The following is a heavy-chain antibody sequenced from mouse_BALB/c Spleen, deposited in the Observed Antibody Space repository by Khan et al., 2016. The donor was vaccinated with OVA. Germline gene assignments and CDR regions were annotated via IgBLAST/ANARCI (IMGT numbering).Heavy chain of an antibody. CDR1: GFTFSSFS. Sequence: EVQLLESGGGVVKPGGSLKLSCSASGFTFSSFSMSWVRQTPEQRLEWVATICTGGHYTFYPDSVKGRSTISRDNDRNTLYLQMSSLRSEDTAMYSCAGSKVDECAREYWGQGTTGTVSS. D-gene: IGHD2-5*01. J-gene: IGHJ4*01. V-gene: IGHV5-9-3*01. CDR2: ICTGGHYT. CDR3: AGSKVDECAREY.